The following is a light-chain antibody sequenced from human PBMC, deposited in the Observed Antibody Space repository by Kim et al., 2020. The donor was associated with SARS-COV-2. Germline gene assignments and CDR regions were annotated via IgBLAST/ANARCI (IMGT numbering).Light chain of an antibody. CDR2: GAS. V-gene: IGKV3-15*01. J-gene: IGKJ4*01. CDR3: QQYNNWPLT. Sequence: VDPGERATLSCRASQSVSSNLAWYQQKPGQAPRLLIYGASTGATGIPARFSGSGSGTEFTLTISSLQSEDLAVYYCQQYNNWPLTFGGGTKVEIK. CDR1: QSVSSN.